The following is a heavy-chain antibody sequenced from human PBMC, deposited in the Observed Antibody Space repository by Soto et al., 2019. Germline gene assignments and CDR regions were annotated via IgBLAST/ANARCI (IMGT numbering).Heavy chain of an antibody. V-gene: IGHV3-30*18. CDR3: AKVELLWFGELSARNPSIDY. CDR2: ISYDGSNK. J-gene: IGHJ4*02. Sequence: GGSLRLSCAASGFTFSSYGMHWVRQAPGKGLEWVAVISYDGSNKYYADSVKGRFTISRDNSKNTLYLQMNSLRAEDTAVYYCAKVELLWFGELSARNPSIDYWGQGTLVTVSS. D-gene: IGHD3-10*01. CDR1: GFTFSSYG.